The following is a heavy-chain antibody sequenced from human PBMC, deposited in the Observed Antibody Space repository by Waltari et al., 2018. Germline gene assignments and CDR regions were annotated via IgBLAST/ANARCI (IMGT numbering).Heavy chain of an antibody. Sequence: EVQLLESGGGLVQPWGSLRLSCAASGFTFSSYAMSWVRQAPGQGLEWVSAISGSGGSTYYADSVKGRFTISRDNSKNTLYLQMNSLRAEDTAVYYCATTLDSDYGDYASFYYFDYWGQGTLVTVSS. CDR1: GFTFSSYA. CDR3: ATTLDSDYGDYASFYYFDY. CDR2: ISGSGGST. V-gene: IGHV3-23*01. D-gene: IGHD4-17*01. J-gene: IGHJ4*02.